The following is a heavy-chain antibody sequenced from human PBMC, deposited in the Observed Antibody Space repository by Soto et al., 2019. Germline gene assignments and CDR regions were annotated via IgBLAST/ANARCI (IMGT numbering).Heavy chain of an antibody. CDR1: GFTFSSYA. D-gene: IGHD1-1*01. J-gene: IGHJ4*02. CDR3: ASSFAGTTGTGIDY. V-gene: IGHV3-30-3*01. CDR2: ISDDGSNK. Sequence: QVQLVESGGDVVQPGRSLRLSCAASGFTFSSYAMHWVRQAPGKGLEWVAVISDDGSNKYYADSVKGRFTISRDNSKNTLYLQMNSLRAEDTAVYYCASSFAGTTGTGIDYWGQGTLVAVSS.